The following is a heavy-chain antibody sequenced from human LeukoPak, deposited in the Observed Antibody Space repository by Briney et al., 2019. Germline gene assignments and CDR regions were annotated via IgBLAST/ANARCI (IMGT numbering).Heavy chain of an antibody. CDR1: GWSFSGYY. J-gene: IGHJ4*02. CDR2: INNSGST. Sequence: SETLCLTCAAYGWSFSGYYWSWIRQAPGKGLEWIGEINNSGSTNYNPSLKNRVTISVDTSTKQFFLKLINRTAADKTVYYCAKGPTYYYDSRGIDYWGQGTLVTVSS. D-gene: IGHD3-22*01. CDR3: AKGPTYYYDSRGIDY. V-gene: IGHV4-34*01.